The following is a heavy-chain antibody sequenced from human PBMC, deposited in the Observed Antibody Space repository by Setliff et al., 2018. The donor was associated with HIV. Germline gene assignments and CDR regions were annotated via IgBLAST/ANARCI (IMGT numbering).Heavy chain of an antibody. CDR2: ISSSSSTI. V-gene: IGHV3-48*01. Sequence: PGGSLRLSCAASGFTFSSYSMNWVRQAPGKGLEWVSYISSSSSTIYYADSVKGRFTISRDNAKNSLYLQMNSLRAEDTAVYYCARAGARGRDYFDYWGQGTLVTVSS. CDR1: GFTFSSYS. CDR3: ARAGARGRDYFDY. D-gene: IGHD1-26*01. J-gene: IGHJ4*02.